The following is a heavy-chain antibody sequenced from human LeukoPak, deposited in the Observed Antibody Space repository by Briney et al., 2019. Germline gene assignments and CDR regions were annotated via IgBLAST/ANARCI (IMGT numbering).Heavy chain of an antibody. Sequence: SETLSLTCAVYGGSFGGYYWSWIRQPPGKGLEWIGEINHSGNTNDNPSRKSRATISVDTSKNQFSLKLRSVTAADTAVYYCARVAAAGTDPGAFDMWGQGTMVTVSS. V-gene: IGHV4-34*04. D-gene: IGHD6-13*01. CDR2: INHSGNT. CDR1: GGSFGGYY. J-gene: IGHJ3*02. CDR3: ARVAAAGTDPGAFDM.